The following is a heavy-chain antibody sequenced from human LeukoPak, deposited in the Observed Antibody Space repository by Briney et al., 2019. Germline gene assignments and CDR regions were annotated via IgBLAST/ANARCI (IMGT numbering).Heavy chain of an antibody. V-gene: IGHV4-4*02. Sequence: PSETLTLTCAVSGVSISSSEWWIWLRQPPGPGLEWIGEIHRDGRTRYNPSLTSRVTMSMDYSKNQFSLNVRFVTAADTAIYYCGKTDIYFNPIDYWGPGSLVTVSS. D-gene: IGHD3-9*01. CDR3: GKTDIYFNPIDY. J-gene: IGHJ4*02. CDR2: IHRDGRT. CDR1: GVSISSSEW.